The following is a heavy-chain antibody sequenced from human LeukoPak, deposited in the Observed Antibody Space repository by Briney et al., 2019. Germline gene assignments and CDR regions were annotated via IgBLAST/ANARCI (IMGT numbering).Heavy chain of an antibody. Sequence: ASVKVSCRASGYTFTGYYMHWVRQAPGQGLEWMGWINPNSGGTNYAQKFQGRVTVTRDTSISTAYMELSRLRSDDTAVYYCARRYGSGSLDYWGQGTLVTVSS. V-gene: IGHV1-2*02. D-gene: IGHD3-10*01. CDR2: INPNSGGT. J-gene: IGHJ4*02. CDR1: GYTFTGYY. CDR3: ARRYGSGSLDY.